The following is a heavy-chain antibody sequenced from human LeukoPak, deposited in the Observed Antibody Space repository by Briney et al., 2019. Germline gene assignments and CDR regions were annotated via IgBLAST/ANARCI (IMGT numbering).Heavy chain of an antibody. CDR1: GFTFSSYW. D-gene: IGHD1-26*01. Sequence: PGGSLRLSCAASGFTFSSYWMHWVRQAPGKGLEWVSSISSSSYIYYADSVKGRFTISRDNAKNSLYLQMNSLRAEDTAVYYCARATIVGATIRFYFDYWGQGTLVTVSS. CDR2: ISSSSYI. J-gene: IGHJ4*02. CDR3: ARATIVGATIRFYFDY. V-gene: IGHV3-21*01.